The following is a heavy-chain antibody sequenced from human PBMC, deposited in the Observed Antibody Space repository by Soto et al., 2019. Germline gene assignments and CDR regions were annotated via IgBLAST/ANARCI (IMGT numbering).Heavy chain of an antibody. CDR3: AKLDRGVVTPGDAFDI. D-gene: IGHD2-21*02. CDR1: GFTFSSYA. V-gene: IGHV3-23*01. CDR2: ISGSGGST. Sequence: PGGSLRLSCAASGFTFSSYAMSWVRQAPGKGLEWVSAISGSGGSTYYADSVKGRFTISRDNSKNTLYLQMNSLRAEDTAVYYCAKLDRGVVTPGDAFDIWGQGTMVTVS. J-gene: IGHJ3*02.